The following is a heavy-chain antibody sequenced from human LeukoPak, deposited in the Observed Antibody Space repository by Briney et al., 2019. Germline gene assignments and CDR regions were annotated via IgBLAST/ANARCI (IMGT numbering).Heavy chain of an antibody. CDR3: AKDTGFLEWLMYFDY. CDR1: GFTFSSYA. J-gene: IGHJ4*02. Sequence: GGSLRLSCAASGFTFSSYAMSWVRQAPGKGLEWVSAISGSGGSTYYADSVKGRFTISRDNSKNTLYLQMNSLRAEDTAVYYCAKDTGFLEWLMYFDYWGQGTLVTVSS. CDR2: ISGSGGST. V-gene: IGHV3-23*01. D-gene: IGHD3-3*01.